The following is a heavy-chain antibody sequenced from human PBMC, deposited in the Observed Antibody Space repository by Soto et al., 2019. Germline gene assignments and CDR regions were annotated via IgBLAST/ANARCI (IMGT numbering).Heavy chain of an antibody. J-gene: IGHJ5*02. D-gene: IGHD4-17*01. V-gene: IGHV1-18*01. CDR3: ARDTVTTGSRWFDP. CDR2: ISAYNGNT. Sequence: APVKVSCKASGYTITSYGISWVRQAPGQGLEWMGWISAYNGNTNYAQKLQGRVTMTTDTSTSTAYMELRSLRSDDTAVYYCARDTVTTGSRWFDPWGQGTLVTVSS. CDR1: GYTITSYG.